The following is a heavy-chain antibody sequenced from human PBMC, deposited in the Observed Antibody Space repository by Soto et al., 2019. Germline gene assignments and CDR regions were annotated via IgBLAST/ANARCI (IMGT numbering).Heavy chain of an antibody. V-gene: IGHV1-8*01. J-gene: IGHJ6*02. CDR3: ARGQPASYGYSYYYGMDV. CDR2: MNPNSGNT. D-gene: IGHD5-18*01. Sequence: QVQLVQSGAEVKKPGASVKVSCKASGYTFTSYDINWVRQATGQGLEWMGWMNPNSGNTGYAQKFQGRVTMTRNTSISTAYKELSSLRSEDTAVYYCARGQPASYGYSYYYGMDVWGQGTTVTVSS. CDR1: GYTFTSYD.